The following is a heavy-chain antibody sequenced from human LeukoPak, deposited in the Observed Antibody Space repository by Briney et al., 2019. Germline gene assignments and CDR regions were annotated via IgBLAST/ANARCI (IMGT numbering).Heavy chain of an antibody. CDR3: ARQPHRRGSFDY. J-gene: IGHJ4*02. Sequence: PSETLSLTCAVYGGSFSGYYWSWLRQPPAKGLDWIGEINHSGSTNYNPSLKSRVTISVDTSTNQFSLKLSSVTAADTAVYYCARQPHRRGSFDYWGQGTLVTVFS. D-gene: IGHD3-16*01. V-gene: IGHV4-34*01. CDR1: GGSFSGYY. CDR2: INHSGST.